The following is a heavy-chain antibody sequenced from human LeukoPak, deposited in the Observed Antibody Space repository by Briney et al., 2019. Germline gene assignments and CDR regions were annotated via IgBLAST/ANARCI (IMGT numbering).Heavy chain of an antibody. CDR1: GFTFSSYG. Sequence: GGSLRLSCAASGFTFSSYGMHWVRQAPGKGLEWVAVIWYDGSNKYYADSVKGRFTISRDNSKNTLCLQMNSLRAEDTAVYYCARGKYSSSWSRDYYYYMDVWGKGTTVTVSS. CDR2: IWYDGSNK. J-gene: IGHJ6*03. V-gene: IGHV3-33*01. CDR3: ARGKYSSSWSRDYYYYMDV. D-gene: IGHD6-13*01.